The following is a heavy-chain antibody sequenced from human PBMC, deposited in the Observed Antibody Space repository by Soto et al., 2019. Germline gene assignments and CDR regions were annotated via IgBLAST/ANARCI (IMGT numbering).Heavy chain of an antibody. CDR3: AYGSGSYLHYFEY. CDR1: GGTLRSYA. D-gene: IGHD3-10*01. CDR2: IIPMVDTS. Sequence: ASVKVSCKASGGTLRSYAISWLRQAPGQGLEWMGGIIPMVDTSNYAQKFHGRLTISADAYRTTTYMDLTSLGSEDTGVYYCAYGSGSYLHYFEYWGQGNLVTVSS. V-gene: IGHV1-69*13. J-gene: IGHJ4*02.